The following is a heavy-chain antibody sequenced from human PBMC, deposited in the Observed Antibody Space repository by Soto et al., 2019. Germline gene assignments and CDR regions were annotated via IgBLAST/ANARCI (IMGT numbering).Heavy chain of an antibody. CDR1: CYSFPHYV. Sequence: SVKVSFKTSCYSFPHYVINWVRQAPGHGLEWMGFSTHTGNTNYAQNFQGRVVLTTDTSTSTAYMEVTSLRSDDTAVYYCARSGEHPLDYWGQGTPVTVSS. V-gene: IGHV1-18*01. CDR2: STHTGNT. J-gene: IGHJ4*02. D-gene: IGHD1-26*01. CDR3: ARSGEHPLDY.